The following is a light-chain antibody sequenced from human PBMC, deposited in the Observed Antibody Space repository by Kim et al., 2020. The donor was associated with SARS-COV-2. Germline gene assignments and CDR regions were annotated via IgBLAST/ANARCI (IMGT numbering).Light chain of an antibody. Sequence: LGQTVLITSQGVSLRNNYASWYQQKPGQAPILVIYGENNRPSGIPDRFSGSRAGDTASLTITGAQAEDEADYYCNSRDRSGNEYVVFGGGTQLTVL. CDR2: GEN. V-gene: IGLV3-19*01. CDR3: NSRDRSGNEYVV. CDR1: SLRNNY. J-gene: IGLJ2*01.